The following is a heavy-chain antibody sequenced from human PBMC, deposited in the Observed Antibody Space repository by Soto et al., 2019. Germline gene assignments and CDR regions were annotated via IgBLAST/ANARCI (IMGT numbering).Heavy chain of an antibody. J-gene: IGHJ4*02. CDR3: AAEPVRYYDSSGYSH. Sequence: QMQLVQSGPEVKKPGTSVKVSCKAAGFTFTSSAMQWVRQARGQRLEWIGWIVVGSGNTNYAQNFQERVTNTRDMSTSTAYMELSNLRSEDTAVYYCAAEPVRYYDSSGYSHWGQGTLVTVSS. D-gene: IGHD3-22*01. CDR1: GFTFTSSA. CDR2: IVVGSGNT. V-gene: IGHV1-58*02.